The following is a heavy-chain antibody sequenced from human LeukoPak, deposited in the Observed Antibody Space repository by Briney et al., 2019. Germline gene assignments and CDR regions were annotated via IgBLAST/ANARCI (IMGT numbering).Heavy chain of an antibody. D-gene: IGHD5-12*01. CDR3: ARDGGYRAIDY. Sequence: GGSLRLSCAASGFTFSSYWMTWVRQAPGKGLEWVAKIKQDGSEKSKNSLYLQMNSLGAEDTAVYYCARDGGYRAIDYWGQGTLVTVSS. CDR1: GFTFSSYW. V-gene: IGHV3-7*01. J-gene: IGHJ4*02. CDR2: IKQDGSEK.